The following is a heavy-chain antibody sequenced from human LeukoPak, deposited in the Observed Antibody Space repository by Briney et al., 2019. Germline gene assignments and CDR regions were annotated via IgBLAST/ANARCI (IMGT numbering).Heavy chain of an antibody. J-gene: IGHJ3*02. CDR2: IYYSGST. Sequence: SETLSLTCTVSGGSISSYYWSWIRQPPGKGLEWIGYIYYSGSTNYNPSLKSRVTISVDTSKNQFSLKLSSMTAADTAVYYCAREARLDSSGYDDAFDIWGQGTMVTVSS. V-gene: IGHV4-59*01. CDR1: GGSISSYY. D-gene: IGHD3-22*01. CDR3: AREARLDSSGYDDAFDI.